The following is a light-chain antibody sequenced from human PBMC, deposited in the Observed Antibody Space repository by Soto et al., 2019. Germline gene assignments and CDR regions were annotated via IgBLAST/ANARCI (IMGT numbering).Light chain of an antibody. Sequence: EIVLTQSPGTLFLSPGERATLSCRASLSVSRNYLAWYQQKPGQAPRLLIYGASTRATGIPDRFTGSGSGTDFTLTISRLEPEDSAVYHCQQYGGSPLTFGGGTKVEIK. J-gene: IGKJ4*01. CDR2: GAS. CDR3: QQYGGSPLT. V-gene: IGKV3-20*01. CDR1: LSVSRNY.